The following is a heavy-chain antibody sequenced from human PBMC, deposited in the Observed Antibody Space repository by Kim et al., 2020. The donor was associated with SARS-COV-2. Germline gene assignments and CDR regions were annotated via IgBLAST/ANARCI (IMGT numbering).Heavy chain of an antibody. V-gene: IGHV2-5*02. CDR2: IYWDDDK. J-gene: IGHJ4*02. CDR1: GFSLSTYGEG. CDR3: ARRFCMIRGADFPYFDY. D-gene: IGHD3-10*01. Sequence: SGPTLVKPTQTLTLTCTFSGFSLSTYGEGVAWIRQPPGEALEWLALIYWDDDKRYSPLLESRLTITKDTSKNQVVLTLTNMDPVDTATYYCARRFCMIRGADFPYFDYWGQGILVTVSS.